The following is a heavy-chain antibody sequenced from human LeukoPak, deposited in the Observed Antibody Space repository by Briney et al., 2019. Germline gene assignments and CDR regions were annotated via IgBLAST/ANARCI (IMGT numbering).Heavy chain of an antibody. V-gene: IGHV3-23*01. J-gene: IGHJ4*02. D-gene: IGHD3-9*01. Sequence: PGGSLRLSCAASGFTFSSYAMSWVRQAPGKGLEWVSAISGSGGSTYYADSVKGRLTISRDNSKNTLYLQMNSLRAEDTAVYYCAKEARDYDILTGYFVSRVPNFFDYWGQGTLVTVSS. CDR1: GFTFSSYA. CDR3: AKEARDYDILTGYFVSRVPNFFDY. CDR2: ISGSGGST.